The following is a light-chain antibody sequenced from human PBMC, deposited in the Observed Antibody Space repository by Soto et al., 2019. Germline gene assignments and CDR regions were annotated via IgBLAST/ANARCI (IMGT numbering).Light chain of an antibody. CDR2: ENN. J-gene: IGLJ2*01. Sequence: QSVLTQPPSVSGTPGQRVSISCSGGSSNIGSSDVYWYQQLPGTAPKLFIYENNRRPSGVPDRFSGSKSGTSASLAISGLRSEDEADYYCATWDDSLSGPVFGGGTKLTVL. CDR1: SSNIGSSD. CDR3: ATWDDSLSGPV. V-gene: IGLV1-47*01.